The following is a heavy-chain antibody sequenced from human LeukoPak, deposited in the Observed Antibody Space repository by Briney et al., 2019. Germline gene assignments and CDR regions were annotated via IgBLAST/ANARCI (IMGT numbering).Heavy chain of an antibody. V-gene: IGHV1-8*01. D-gene: IGHD6-19*01. CDR1: GYTFTSYD. CDR3: ARGVGSSGWLNYYYYYGMDV. J-gene: IGHJ6*02. Sequence: GASVKVSCKASGYTFTSYDINWVRQATGQGLEWMGWMNPNSGNTGYAQKFQGRVTMTRNTSISTAYMELSSLRSEDTAVYYCARGVGSSGWLNYYYYYGMDVWGQGTTVTVSS. CDR2: MNPNSGNT.